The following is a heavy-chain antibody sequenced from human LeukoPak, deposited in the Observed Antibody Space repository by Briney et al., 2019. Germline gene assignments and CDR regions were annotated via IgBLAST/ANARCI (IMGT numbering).Heavy chain of an antibody. D-gene: IGHD2-15*01. CDR2: INHSGST. CDR1: GGSFSGYY. CDR3: ARGGGDCSGGSCFRSSYDYEMDY. V-gene: IGHV4-34*01. Sequence: SETLSLTCAVYGGSFSGYYWSWIRQPPGKGLEWIGEINHSGSTNYNPSLKSRVTISVDTSKNQFSLKLSSVTAADTAVYYCARGGGDCSGGSCFRSSYDYEMDYWGQGTLVTVSS. J-gene: IGHJ4*02.